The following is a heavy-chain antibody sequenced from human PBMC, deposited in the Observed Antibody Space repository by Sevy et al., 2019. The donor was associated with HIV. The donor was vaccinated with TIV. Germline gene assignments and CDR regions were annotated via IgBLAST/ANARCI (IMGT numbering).Heavy chain of an antibody. J-gene: IGHJ5*02. CDR3: ARPHSSSWYWFDP. Sequence: SENLSLTCTVSGGSISSSSYYWGWIRQPPGKGLEWIGSIYYSGSTYYNPSLKSRVTISVDTSKNQFSLKLSSVTAADTAVYYCARPHSSSWYWFDPWGQGTLVTVSS. CDR2: IYYSGST. D-gene: IGHD6-13*01. CDR1: GGSISSSSYY. V-gene: IGHV4-39*01.